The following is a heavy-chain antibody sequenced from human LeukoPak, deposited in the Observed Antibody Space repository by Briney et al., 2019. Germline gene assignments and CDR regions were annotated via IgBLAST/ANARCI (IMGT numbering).Heavy chain of an antibody. Sequence: ASVRVSCKASGCTFTGYYMHWVRQAPGQGLEWMGWINPNSGGTNYAQKFQGRVTMTRDTSISTAYMELSRLRSDDTAVYYCARAVGAYFWSGYPNYYFDYWGQGTLVTVSS. D-gene: IGHD3-3*01. CDR3: ARAVGAYFWSGYPNYYFDY. V-gene: IGHV1-2*02. CDR2: INPNSGGT. CDR1: GCTFTGYY. J-gene: IGHJ4*02.